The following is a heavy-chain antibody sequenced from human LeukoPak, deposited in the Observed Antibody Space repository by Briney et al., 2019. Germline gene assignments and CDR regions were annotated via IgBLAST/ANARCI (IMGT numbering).Heavy chain of an antibody. CDR3: ARDYYSYSRGSWAFDI. D-gene: IGHD3-22*01. Sequence: PGGSLRLSWEASASTLSSYWMGWVRQAQGNGLEWVAKINQDGSEKYYVESMKGRITISRDTAKNSLYLQMNSLRAEDTAVYYCARDYYSYSRGSWAFDIWGQGTMVTVSS. CDR2: INQDGSEK. CDR1: ASTLSSYW. V-gene: IGHV3-7*03. J-gene: IGHJ3*02.